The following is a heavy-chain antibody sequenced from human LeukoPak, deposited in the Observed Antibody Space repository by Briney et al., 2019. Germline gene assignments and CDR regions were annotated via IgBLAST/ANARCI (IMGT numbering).Heavy chain of an antibody. D-gene: IGHD1-26*01. CDR3: ARGVGATHFDY. J-gene: IGHJ4*02. CDR2: IKQDGTEK. V-gene: IGHV3-7*04. CDR1: GFTFSSYW. Sequence: PGGSLRLSCVASGFTFSSYWMSWVRQAPGKGLEWVAIIKQDGTEKYYVDSVKGRFTISRDNAKNSLYLQMSSLRAEDTAVYYCARGVGATHFDYWGQGTLVTVSS.